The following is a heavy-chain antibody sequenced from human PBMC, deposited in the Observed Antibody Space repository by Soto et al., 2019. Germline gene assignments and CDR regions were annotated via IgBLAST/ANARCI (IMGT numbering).Heavy chain of an antibody. Sequence: EVQLLESGGGLVQPGGSLRLSCAASGFTFSSYAMSWVRQAPGKGLEWVSAISGSGGSTYYADSVKGRFTISRDNSKNTLYLQMNSLRAENTAVYYCAKCRYSYGTGYYFDYWGQGTLVTVSS. V-gene: IGHV3-23*01. J-gene: IGHJ4*02. CDR3: AKCRYSYGTGYYFDY. CDR1: GFTFSSYA. CDR2: ISGSGGST. D-gene: IGHD5-18*01.